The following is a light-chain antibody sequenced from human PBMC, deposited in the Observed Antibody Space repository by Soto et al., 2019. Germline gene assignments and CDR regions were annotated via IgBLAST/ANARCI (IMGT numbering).Light chain of an antibody. CDR2: WAS. V-gene: IGKV4-1*01. Sequence: DIVMTQSPDSLAVSLGERATINCKSSQSVLFSSNNKNYLAWYQQKPQQPPKLLIYWASTRESGVPNRFSGSGAGTDFTLTISRLQAEDVAVYYCQQSDSTPITFGQGTRLE. CDR3: QQSDSTPIT. CDR1: QSVLFSSNNKNY. J-gene: IGKJ5*01.